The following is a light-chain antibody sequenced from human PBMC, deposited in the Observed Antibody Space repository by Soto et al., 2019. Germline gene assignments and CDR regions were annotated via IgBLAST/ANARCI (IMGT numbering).Light chain of an antibody. Sequence: EIVMTQSPATLSVSAGERVTLSCRASQSISSSLAWYQQKPGQAPSLLIHGASTRATGIAARFSGSGSGTEFTLTISGLQSEDFATYYCQQYNNWPVTFGGGTKVDIK. J-gene: IGKJ4*01. CDR3: QQYNNWPVT. CDR1: QSISSS. V-gene: IGKV3D-15*01. CDR2: GAS.